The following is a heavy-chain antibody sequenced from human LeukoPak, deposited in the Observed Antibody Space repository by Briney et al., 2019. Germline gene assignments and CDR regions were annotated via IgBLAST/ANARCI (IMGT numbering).Heavy chain of an antibody. CDR1: GFTFSSYE. V-gene: IGHV3-48*03. Sequence: GGSLRLSCAASGFTFSSYEMNWVRQAPGKGLEWVSYISSSGSTKYYADSVKGRFTISRDNALNSLYLQMSSLRAEDTAVYYCATLRPRQQLVVNHWGQGTLVTVSS. CDR3: ATLRPRQQLVVNH. CDR2: ISSSGSTK. J-gene: IGHJ5*02. D-gene: IGHD6-13*01.